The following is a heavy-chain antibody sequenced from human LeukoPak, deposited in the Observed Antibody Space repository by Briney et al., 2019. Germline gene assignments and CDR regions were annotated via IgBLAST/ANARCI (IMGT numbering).Heavy chain of an antibody. Sequence: PGGSLRLSCAGSGFTFNNYAMGWVRQAPGKGLECVSSISANGVKTYYADSVKSRFTISRDRSRNTLYLHMSSLSVEDTAVYYCAKQSGGRYSEPVINNWGQGALVTVSS. V-gene: IGHV3-23*01. CDR3: AKQSGGRYSEPVINN. D-gene: IGHD1-26*01. CDR2: ISANGVKT. CDR1: GFTFNNYA. J-gene: IGHJ4*02.